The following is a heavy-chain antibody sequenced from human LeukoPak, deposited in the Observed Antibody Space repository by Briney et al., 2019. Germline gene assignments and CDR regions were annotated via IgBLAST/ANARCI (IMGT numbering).Heavy chain of an antibody. V-gene: IGHV5-51*01. J-gene: IGHJ4*02. CDR3: ARHPNYCRGGTCYSSNYFDY. D-gene: IGHD1-14*01. CDR1: GYTFSSYW. Sequence: GESLKISCKGSGYTFSSYWIGWVRQMPGKGLEWMGIIYPTDSDTRYSPSFQGQVTISADKSISTAYLQWSSLKTSDSAMYYRARHPNYCRGGTCYSSNYFDYWGQGTLVTVSS. CDR2: IYPTDSDT.